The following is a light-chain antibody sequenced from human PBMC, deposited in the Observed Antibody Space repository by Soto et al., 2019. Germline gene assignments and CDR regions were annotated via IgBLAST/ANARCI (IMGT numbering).Light chain of an antibody. J-gene: IGKJ1*01. CDR3: QQYMSSVT. CDR2: GVS. CDR1: QSVDNTF. V-gene: IGKV3-20*01. Sequence: EIVWTQSPGSLSFSPGERASLSCRASQSVDNTFFAWYQKKRGQAPRLLVYGVSKRATGIPDRFSGSGSGTDFTLTISRLEPEDFAVYYYQQYMSSVTFGQGTGVQIK.